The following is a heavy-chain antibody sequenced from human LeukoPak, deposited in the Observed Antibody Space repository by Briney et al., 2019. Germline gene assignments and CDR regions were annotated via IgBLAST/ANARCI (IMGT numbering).Heavy chain of an antibody. Sequence: GGSLRLPCVASGFTFSSTTMGWVRQAPGRGREWVSIITAIDGRTYYADSVRGRFTISRDNSKNTVYLQLNSLRAGDTAIYYCTKDRRGPAAGTWYFDSWGQGTLVTVSS. CDR2: ITAIDGRT. CDR1: GFTFSSTT. V-gene: IGHV3-23*01. D-gene: IGHD6-13*01. CDR3: TKDRRGPAAGTWYFDS. J-gene: IGHJ4*02.